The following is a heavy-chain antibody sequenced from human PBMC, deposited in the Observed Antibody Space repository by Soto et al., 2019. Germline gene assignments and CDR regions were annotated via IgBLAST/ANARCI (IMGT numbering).Heavy chain of an antibody. D-gene: IGHD3-16*02. J-gene: IGHJ4*02. V-gene: IGHV3-30*18. CDR2: ISYDGSNN. Sequence: VGSLRLSCTASCFTFSSYVMRWVRQAPGKGLEWVGVISYDGSNNYYAYSVKRRFTISRDNSKNTPYLQMNSMRAEDTAVYYCAKDRGYDYVWGSYRYIYYFDYWGQGTLVTVSS. CDR3: AKDRGYDYVWGSYRYIYYFDY. CDR1: CFTFSSYV.